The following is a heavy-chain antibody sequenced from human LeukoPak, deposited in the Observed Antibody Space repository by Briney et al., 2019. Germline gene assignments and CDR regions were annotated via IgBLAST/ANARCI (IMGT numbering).Heavy chain of an antibody. J-gene: IGHJ4*02. CDR3: ARDRHHRFGELFP. V-gene: IGHV3-21*01. CDR1: GFTFNSYS. D-gene: IGHD3-10*01. Sequence: PGGSLRLSCAASGFTFNSYSMNWVRQAPGKGLEWVSSISSSSSYIYHADSVKGRFTISRDNAKNSLYLQMNSLRAEDTAVYYCARDRHHRFGELFPWGQGTRVTVSS. CDR2: ISSSSSYI.